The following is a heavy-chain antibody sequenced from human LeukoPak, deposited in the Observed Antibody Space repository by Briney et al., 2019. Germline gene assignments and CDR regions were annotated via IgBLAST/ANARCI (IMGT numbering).Heavy chain of an antibody. CDR1: GGSISSSSYY. V-gene: IGHV4-39*01. Sequence: SETLSLTCTVSGGSISSSSYYWGWIRQPPGKGLEWIGSIYYSGSTNYNPSLKSRVTISVDTSKNQFSLKLSSVTAADTAVYYCARQDPYYFDYWGQGTLVTVSS. CDR3: ARQDPYYFDY. CDR2: IYYSGST. J-gene: IGHJ4*02.